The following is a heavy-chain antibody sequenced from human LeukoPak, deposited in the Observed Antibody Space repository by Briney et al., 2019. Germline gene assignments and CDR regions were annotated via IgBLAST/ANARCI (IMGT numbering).Heavy chain of an antibody. V-gene: IGHV1-2*06. CDR3: ARGGIAVAVWFDP. CDR2: INPNSGGT. D-gene: IGHD6-19*01. J-gene: IGHJ5*02. Sequence: ASVKVSCKASGYTFTGYYVHWVRQAPGQGLEWMGRINPNSGGTNYAQKFQGRVTMTRDTSISTAYMELSRLRSDDTAVYYCARGGIAVAVWFDPWGQGTLVTVSS. CDR1: GYTFTGYY.